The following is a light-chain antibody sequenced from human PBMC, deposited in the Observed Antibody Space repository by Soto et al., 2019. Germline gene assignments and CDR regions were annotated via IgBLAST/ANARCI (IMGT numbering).Light chain of an antibody. CDR2: DAS. Sequence: EIVLTQSPATLSLSPGERATLSCRASQSVSAYLAWYQQKPGQAPRGLIYDASNRATGIPARFSGSGYGTDFTLTITSLEPEDFAFYYCQQRINWPPTFGGGTKVEIK. CDR1: QSVSAY. J-gene: IGKJ4*01. V-gene: IGKV3-11*01. CDR3: QQRINWPPT.